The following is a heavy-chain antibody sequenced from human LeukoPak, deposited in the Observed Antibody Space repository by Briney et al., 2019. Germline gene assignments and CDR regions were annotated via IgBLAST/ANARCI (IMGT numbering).Heavy chain of an antibody. CDR1: GFTVSSNY. D-gene: IGHD6-13*01. J-gene: IGHJ6*02. CDR2: IYSGGST. V-gene: IGHV3-53*01. CDR3: AREYSSSWSPYYYHGMDV. Sequence: GGSLRLSCAASGFTVSSNYMSWVRQAPGKGLEWVSVIYSGGSTYYADSVKGRFTISRDNSKNTLYLQMNSLRAEDTAVYYCAREYSSSWSPYYYHGMDVWGQGTTVTVSS.